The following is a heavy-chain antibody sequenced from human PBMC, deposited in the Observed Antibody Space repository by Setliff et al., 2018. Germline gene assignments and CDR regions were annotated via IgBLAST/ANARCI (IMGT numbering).Heavy chain of an antibody. J-gene: IGHJ4*02. CDR2: INRDGSYT. D-gene: IGHD6-13*01. V-gene: IGHV3-74*01. CDR3: ARDSYTSPDY. Sequence: GGSLRLSCAASGFTFSNAWMNWVRQAPGKGLVWVSRINRDGSYTVYADSVEGRFTISRDNAKNTLYLQMNSLGAEDTAVYYCARDSYTSPDYWGQGTLVTVSS. CDR1: GFTFSNAW.